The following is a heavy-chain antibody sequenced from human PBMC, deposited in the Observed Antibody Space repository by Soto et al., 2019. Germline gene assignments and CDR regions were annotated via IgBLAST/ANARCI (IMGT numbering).Heavy chain of an antibody. CDR2: IKSKTDGGTT. CDR1: GFTFSNAW. J-gene: IGHJ4*02. Sequence: GGSLRLSCAASGFTFSNAWMSWVRQAPGKGLEWVGRIKSKTDGGTTDYAAPVKGRFTISRDDSKNTLYLQMNSLKTEDTAVYYCTTTDYYDSSGYYPAPFDYWSQGTLVTVSS. V-gene: IGHV3-15*01. D-gene: IGHD3-22*01. CDR3: TTTDYYDSSGYYPAPFDY.